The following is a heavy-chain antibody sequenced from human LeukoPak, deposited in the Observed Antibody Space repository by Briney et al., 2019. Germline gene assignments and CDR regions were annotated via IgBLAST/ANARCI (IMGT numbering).Heavy chain of an antibody. CDR3: ARDNEGYFDY. D-gene: IGHD1-1*01. CDR1: GFTFSSYS. V-gene: IGHV3-21*01. Sequence: GGSLRLSCAASGFTFSSYSMNWVRQAPGKGPEWVSSISSSGSYIYYADSVKGRFTISRDNAKNSLYLQMNSLRAEDTAVYYCARDNEGYFDYWGQGTLVTVSS. CDR2: ISSSGSYI. J-gene: IGHJ4*02.